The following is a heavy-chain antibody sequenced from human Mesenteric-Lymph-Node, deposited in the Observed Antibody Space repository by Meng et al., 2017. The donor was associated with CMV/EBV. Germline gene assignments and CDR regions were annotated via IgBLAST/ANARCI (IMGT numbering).Heavy chain of an antibody. Sequence: GESLKISCAASGFTFNTYGMHWVRQAPGKGLEWVAFIQYDGGDKYYADSVKGRFTISRDNAKNSLYLQMNSLRAEDTAFYYCARVTRGYFDLWGQGTLVTVSS. V-gene: IGHV3-30*02. CDR2: IQYDGGDK. J-gene: IGHJ4*02. D-gene: IGHD4-23*01. CDR3: ARVTRGYFDL. CDR1: GFTFNTYG.